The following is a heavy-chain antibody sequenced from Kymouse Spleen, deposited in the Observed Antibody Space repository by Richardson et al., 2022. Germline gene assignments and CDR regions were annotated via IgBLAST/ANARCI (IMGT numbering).Heavy chain of an antibody. Sequence: EVQLVESGGGLVKPGGSLRLSCAASGFTFSNAWMSWVRQAPGKGLEWVGRIKSKTDGGTTDYAAPVKGRFTISRDDSKNTLYLQMNSLKTEDTAVYYCTTDPHSSSWLYYYYYYGMDVWGQGTTVTVSS. CDR3: TTDPHSSSWLYYYYYYGMDV. CDR2: IKSKTDGGTT. J-gene: IGHJ6*02. V-gene: IGHV3-15*01. D-gene: IGHD6-13*01. CDR1: GFTFSNAW.